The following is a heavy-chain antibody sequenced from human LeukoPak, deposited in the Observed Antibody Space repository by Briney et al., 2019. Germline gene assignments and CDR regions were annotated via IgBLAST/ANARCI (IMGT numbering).Heavy chain of an antibody. Sequence: GGSLRLSCIGSGFTSTNYGMSWVRRAPGKGLEWVGCIRSKASGATIQYAASVKGSFSIARDDSKNIAYLQMNSLKTEDTAVYYCTRDAYSTGWNSDYWGQGTLVTVSS. J-gene: IGHJ4*02. D-gene: IGHD6-19*01. CDR2: IRSKASGATI. CDR1: GFTSTNYG. V-gene: IGHV3-49*04. CDR3: TRDAYSTGWNSDY.